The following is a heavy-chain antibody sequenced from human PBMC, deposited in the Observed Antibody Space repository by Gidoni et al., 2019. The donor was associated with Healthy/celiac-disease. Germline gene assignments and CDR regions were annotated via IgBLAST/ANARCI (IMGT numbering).Heavy chain of an antibody. CDR2: ISAYNGNT. Sequence: QAQLVQSGAEVKKPGASVKVACKASGYTFTSYGISWVRPAPGQELEWMGWISAYNGNTNYAQKLQGRVTMTTDTSTSTAYMELRSLRSDDTAVYYCARDGRVELLWFEELLDLPFDYWGQGTLVTVSS. D-gene: IGHD3-10*01. CDR3: ARDGRVELLWFEELLDLPFDY. J-gene: IGHJ4*02. CDR1: GYTFTSYG. V-gene: IGHV1-18*01.